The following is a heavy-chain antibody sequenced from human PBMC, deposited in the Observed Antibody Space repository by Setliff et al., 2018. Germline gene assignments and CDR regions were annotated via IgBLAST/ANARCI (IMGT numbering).Heavy chain of an antibody. CDR3: ARMSGFLYMDV. CDR2: INHRGST. V-gene: IGHV4-34*01. D-gene: IGHD3-3*01. J-gene: IGHJ6*03. Sequence: PSETLSLTCAAYGGTFSDYHWTWIRQSPEKGLEWVGEINHRGSTTYNPSLKSRLTISLDTSKNQFSLNLSSVTAADTAVYYCARMSGFLYMDVWGKGTTVTVSS. CDR1: GGTFSDYH.